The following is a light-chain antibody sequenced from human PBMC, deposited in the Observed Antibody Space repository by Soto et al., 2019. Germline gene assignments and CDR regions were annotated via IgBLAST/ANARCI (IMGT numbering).Light chain of an antibody. J-gene: IGLJ3*02. V-gene: IGLV1-40*01. Sequence: QSVLTQPPSVSGAPGQRVTISCTGSSSNIGTGYDVHWYHQLPGTAPKLLIYDNNNRPSGVPDRFSGSKSGTSASLAITGLQAEDEADYYCQSYDSSLKRVVFGGGTQLTVL. CDR2: DNN. CDR1: SSNIGTGYD. CDR3: QSYDSSLKRVV.